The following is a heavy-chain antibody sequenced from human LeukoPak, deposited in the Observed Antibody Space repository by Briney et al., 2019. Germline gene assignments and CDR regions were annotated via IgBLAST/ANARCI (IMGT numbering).Heavy chain of an antibody. CDR1: GFTFSTYT. V-gene: IGHV3-30*04. CDR2: ISYDGSNK. J-gene: IGHJ4*02. Sequence: GGSLRLSCAASGFTFSTYTVHWVRQAPGKGLEWVATISYDGSNKYYVDSVKGRFTISRDNSKNTLYLQMNSLRAEDTAVYYCARSYYYGSGSYYSHFDYWGQGTLVTVSS. D-gene: IGHD3-10*01. CDR3: ARSYYYGSGSYYSHFDY.